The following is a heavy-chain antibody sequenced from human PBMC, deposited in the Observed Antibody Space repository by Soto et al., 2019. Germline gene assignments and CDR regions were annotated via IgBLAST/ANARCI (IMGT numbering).Heavy chain of an antibody. D-gene: IGHD6-13*01. CDR1: GGSISSSSYY. V-gene: IGHV4-39*01. Sequence: KPSETLSLTCTVSGGSISSSSYYWGWIRQPPGKGLEWIGSIYYSGSTYYNPSLKSRVTISVDTSKNQFSLKLSSVTAADTAVYYCARQSSSYLSFDYWGQGTLVTVSS. J-gene: IGHJ4*02. CDR3: ARQSSSYLSFDY. CDR2: IYYSGST.